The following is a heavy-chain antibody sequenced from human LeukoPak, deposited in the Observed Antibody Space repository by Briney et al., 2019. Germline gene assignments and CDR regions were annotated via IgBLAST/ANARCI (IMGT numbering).Heavy chain of an antibody. CDR1: GGSFSGYY. J-gene: IGHJ4*02. Sequence: SETLSLTCAVYGGSFSGYYWSWIRQPPGKGLEWIGEINHSGSTNYNPSLKSRVTISVDTSKNQFSLKLSSVTAADTAVYYCARQESSSWYTVGGYYFDYWGQGTLVTVSS. CDR2: INHSGST. V-gene: IGHV4-34*01. CDR3: ARQESSSWYTVGGYYFDY. D-gene: IGHD6-13*01.